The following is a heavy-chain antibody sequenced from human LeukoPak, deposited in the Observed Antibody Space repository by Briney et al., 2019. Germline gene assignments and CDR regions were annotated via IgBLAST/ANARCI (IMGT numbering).Heavy chain of an antibody. CDR1: GYSFTSYW. J-gene: IGHJ6*03. Sequence: GESLKISCKGSGYSFTSYWIGWVRQMPGKGLEWMGIIYPGDSDTGYSPSFQGQVTISADKSISTAYLQWSSLKASDTAMYYCASQRYSGSYSYYYYYMDVWGKGTTVTVSS. CDR2: IYPGDSDT. D-gene: IGHD1-26*01. V-gene: IGHV5-51*01. CDR3: ASQRYSGSYSYYYYYMDV.